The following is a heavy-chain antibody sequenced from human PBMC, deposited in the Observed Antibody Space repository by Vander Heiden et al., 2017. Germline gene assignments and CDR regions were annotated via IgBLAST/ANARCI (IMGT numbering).Heavy chain of an antibody. CDR1: GGSISSYY. CDR3: ARDRPSLWFGELLAPFDY. Sequence: QVQLQESGPGLVKPSATLSLTCTVSGGSISSYYWSWIRQHAGKGLEWTGRIYTSGSTNYHPSLKSRVTMSVDTSKNQFSLKLSSVTAADTAVYYCARDRPSLWFGELLAPFDYWCQGTLVTVSS. J-gene: IGHJ4*02. V-gene: IGHV4-4*07. D-gene: IGHD3-10*01. CDR2: IYTSGST.